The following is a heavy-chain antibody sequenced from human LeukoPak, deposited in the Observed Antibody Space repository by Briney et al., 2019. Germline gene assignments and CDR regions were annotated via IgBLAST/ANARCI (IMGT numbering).Heavy chain of an antibody. CDR3: AKDGGYCSAGSCYPHNAFDI. Sequence: GGSLRLSCAASGFTFSNYGIHWVRQAPGKGLEWVAVISYDGSDKYYADSVKGRFTISRDNSKNTLYLQMNSLRAEDTAVYYCAKDGGYCSAGSCYPHNAFDIWGQGTMVTVSS. J-gene: IGHJ3*02. CDR2: ISYDGSDK. V-gene: IGHV3-30*18. CDR1: GFTFSNYG. D-gene: IGHD2-15*01.